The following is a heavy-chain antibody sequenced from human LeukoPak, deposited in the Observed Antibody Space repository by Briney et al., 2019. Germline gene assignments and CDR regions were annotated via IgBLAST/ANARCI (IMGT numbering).Heavy chain of an antibody. J-gene: IGHJ6*04. CDR2: IIPIFGTA. CDR3: ARGADYYYGMDV. V-gene: IGHV1-69*13. CDR1: GGTVSSYA. Sequence: SVKVSCKASGGTVSSYAISWVRQAPGQGLEWMGGIIPIFGTANYAQKFQGRVTITADESTSTAYMELSSLRSEDTAVYYCARGADYYYGMDVWGNGTTVTVSS.